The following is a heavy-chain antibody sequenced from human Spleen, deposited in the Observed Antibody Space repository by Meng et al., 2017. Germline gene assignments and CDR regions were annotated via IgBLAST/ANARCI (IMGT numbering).Heavy chain of an antibody. D-gene: IGHD2-21*02. CDR3: ARDIWACSGDCYSPGIDY. V-gene: IGHV3-48*03. Sequence: GESLKISCAASGFTFSSYEMNWVRQAPGKGLEWVSYISSSGSTIYYADSVKGRFTISRDNSKNTLYLQMASVRAEDMAVYYCARDIWACSGDCYSPGIDYWGQGTLVTVSS. CDR2: ISSSGSTI. CDR1: GFTFSSYE. J-gene: IGHJ4*02.